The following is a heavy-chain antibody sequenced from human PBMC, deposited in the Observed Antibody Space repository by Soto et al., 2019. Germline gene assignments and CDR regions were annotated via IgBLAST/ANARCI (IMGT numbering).Heavy chain of an antibody. CDR1: GGTFSSYA. V-gene: IGHV1-69*13. Sequence: SVKVSCKASGGTFSSYAISWVRQAPGQGLEWMGGIIPIFGTANYAQKFQGRVTITADESTSTAYMELSSLRSEDTAVYYCARDXAAAGRYYYYGMDVWGQGTTVTVSS. D-gene: IGHD6-13*01. CDR3: ARDXAAAGRYYYYGMDV. J-gene: IGHJ6*02. CDR2: IIPIFGTA.